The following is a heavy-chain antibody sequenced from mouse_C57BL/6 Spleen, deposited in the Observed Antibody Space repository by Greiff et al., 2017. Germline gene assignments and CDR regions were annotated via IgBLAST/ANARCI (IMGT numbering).Heavy chain of an antibody. D-gene: IGHD3-3*01. Sequence: EVQLQQSGPELVKPGASVKISCKASGYTFTDYYMNWVKQSHGKSLEWIGDINPNNGGTSYNQKFKGKATLTVDKSSSTAYMERRSLTSEDSAVYYCARREGDEYYFDYWGQGTTLTVSS. CDR2: INPNNGGT. CDR1: GYTFTDYY. V-gene: IGHV1-26*01. CDR3: ARREGDEYYFDY. J-gene: IGHJ2*01.